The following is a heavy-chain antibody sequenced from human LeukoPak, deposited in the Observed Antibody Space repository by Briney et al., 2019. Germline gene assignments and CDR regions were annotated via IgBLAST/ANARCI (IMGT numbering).Heavy chain of an antibody. D-gene: IGHD1-26*01. CDR1: GFTFGDYA. V-gene: IGHV3-49*04. CDR2: IRSKAYGGAT. J-gene: IGHJ6*02. CDR3: TRGARPNYYYYYGMDV. Sequence: GGSLRLSCTASGFTFGDYAMSWVRQAPGKGLEWVGFIRSKAYGGATEYAASVKGRFTISRDDSKSLAYLQMNSLKTEDTAVYYCTRGARPNYYYYYGMDVWGQGTTVTVSS.